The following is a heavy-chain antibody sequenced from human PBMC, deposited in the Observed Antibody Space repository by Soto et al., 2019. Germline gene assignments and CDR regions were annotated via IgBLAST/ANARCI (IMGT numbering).Heavy chain of an antibody. V-gene: IGHV3-74*01. CDR3: ARTQYMPDDVFDV. D-gene: IGHD2-2*01. Sequence: GGSLRLSCAASGFTFTNYGMQWVRQAPWKGLVWVSRINSDGSSTSHADSVKGRFTISRDNAKNTLYLQMSSLRAKDTAVYYCARTQYMPDDVFDVWGRGTVVTVSS. J-gene: IGHJ3*01. CDR2: INSDGSST. CDR1: GFTFTNYG.